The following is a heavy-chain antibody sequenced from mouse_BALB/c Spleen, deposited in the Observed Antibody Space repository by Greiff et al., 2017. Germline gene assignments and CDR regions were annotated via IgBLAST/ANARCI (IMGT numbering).Heavy chain of an antibody. CDR3: ARDGVEGAMDY. CDR2: ISNLAYSI. D-gene: IGHD1-1*01. V-gene: IGHV5-15*02. J-gene: IGHJ4*01. Sequence: EVHLVESGGGLVQPGGSRKLSCAASGFTFSDYGMAWVRQAPGKGPEWVAFISNLAYSIYYADTVTGRFTISRENAKNTLYLEMSSLRSEDTAMYYCARDGVEGAMDYWGQGTSVTVSS. CDR1: GFTFSDYG.